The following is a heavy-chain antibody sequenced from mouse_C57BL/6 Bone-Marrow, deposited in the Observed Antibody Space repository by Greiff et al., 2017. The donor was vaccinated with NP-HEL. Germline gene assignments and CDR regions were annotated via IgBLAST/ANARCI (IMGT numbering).Heavy chain of an antibody. CDR3: ARGGSTMVTTRKVWFAY. CDR2: IHPNSGST. J-gene: IGHJ3*01. Sequence: QVQLQQPGAELVKPGASVKLSCKASGYTFTSYWLHWVKQRPGQGLEWIGMIHPNSGSTNYNEKFKSKATLTVDKSSSTAYMQLSSLTSEDSAVYYCARGGSTMVTTRKVWFAYWGQGTLVTVSA. D-gene: IGHD2-2*01. CDR1: GYTFTSYW. V-gene: IGHV1-64*01.